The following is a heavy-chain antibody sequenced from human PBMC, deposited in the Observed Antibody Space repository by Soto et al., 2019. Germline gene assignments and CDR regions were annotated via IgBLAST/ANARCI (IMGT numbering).Heavy chain of an antibody. V-gene: IGHV3-53*04. J-gene: IGHJ4*02. CDR1: GFTVSSNY. Sequence: GGSLRLSCAASGFTVSSNYMSWVRQAPGKGLEWVSVIYSGGSTYYADSVKGRFTISRNNSKKTLYLQMNSLRAEDTAVYYCARVRIVVVPAAHVSYFDYWGQGTLVTVSS. D-gene: IGHD2-2*01. CDR2: IYSGGST. CDR3: ARVRIVVVPAAHVSYFDY.